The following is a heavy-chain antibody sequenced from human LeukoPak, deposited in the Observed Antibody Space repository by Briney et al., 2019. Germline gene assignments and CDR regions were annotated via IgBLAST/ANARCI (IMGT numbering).Heavy chain of an antibody. CDR2: INPNSGGT. V-gene: IGHV1-2*02. D-gene: IGHD3-3*01. CDR1: GYTFTGYY. Sequence: ASVKVSCKASGYTFTGYYMHWVRQAPGQGLEWMGWINPNSGGTNYAQKLQGRVTMTTDTSTSTAYMELRSLRSDDTAVYYCARDSGPRGYDFWSGYYNYYYYYMDVWGKGTTVTVSS. CDR3: ARDSGPRGYDFWSGYYNYYYYYMDV. J-gene: IGHJ6*03.